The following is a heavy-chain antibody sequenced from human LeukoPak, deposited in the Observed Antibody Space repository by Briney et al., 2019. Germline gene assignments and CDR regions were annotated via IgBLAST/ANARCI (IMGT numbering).Heavy chain of an antibody. Sequence: GGSLRLSCAASGFTFSSYSMNWVRQAPGKGLEWVSSISSSSSYIYYADSVKGRFTISRDNAKNSLYLQMNSLRVEDTAVYYCVRESGVWVGPGIGRPLDAWGKGTAVTVSS. D-gene: IGHD3-16*01. CDR3: VRESGVWVGPGIGRPLDA. CDR1: GFTFSSYS. J-gene: IGHJ6*04. V-gene: IGHV3-21*01. CDR2: ISSSSSYI.